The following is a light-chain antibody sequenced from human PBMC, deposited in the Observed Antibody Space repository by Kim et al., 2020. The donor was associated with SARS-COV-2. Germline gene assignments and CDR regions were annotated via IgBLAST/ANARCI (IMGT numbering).Light chain of an antibody. J-gene: IGLJ1*01. CDR1: SSGVCGHNS. Sequence: GQSVTISCTVTSSGVCGHNSVSWFQQHPGKAPKLIIYEVNKRPSGVPDRFSGSKSANTASLTVSGLQAEDEADYYCCSYADSNTYAFGVGTKVTVL. CDR3: CSYADSNTYA. CDR2: EVN. V-gene: IGLV2-8*01.